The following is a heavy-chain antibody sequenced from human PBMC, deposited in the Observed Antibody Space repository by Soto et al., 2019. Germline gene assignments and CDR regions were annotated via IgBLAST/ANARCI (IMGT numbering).Heavy chain of an antibody. CDR3: ARGLSSGWTETDY. CDR1: GYTFTSYG. CDR2: ISAYNGNT. J-gene: IGHJ4*02. V-gene: IGHV1-18*04. Sequence: QVQLVQTGAEVKKPGASVKVSCKASGYTFTSYGISWVRQAPGQVLEWMGWISAYNGNTNYAQKLQGRVTMTKDTSPSTAYMELRSLRSDYTAVYYCARGLSSGWTETDYWGQGTLVTVSS. D-gene: IGHD6-19*01.